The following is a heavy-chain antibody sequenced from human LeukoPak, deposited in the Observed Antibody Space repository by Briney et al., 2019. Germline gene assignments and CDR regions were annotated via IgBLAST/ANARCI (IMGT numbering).Heavy chain of an antibody. CDR1: GSTRRSGGYY. CDR2: IYYSGDT. J-gene: IGHJ3*01. D-gene: IGHD6-13*01. CDR3: ARRGQQLPVDAFDV. Sequence: SETLTLTRSVSGSTRRSGGYYWLWIRQPPGRELEWIGSIYYSGDTYYNPSVESRVTLSLDTSNNQFSLELTAVTAADTALYYCARRGQQLPVDAFDVWGQGTMVTVSS. V-gene: IGHV4-39*07.